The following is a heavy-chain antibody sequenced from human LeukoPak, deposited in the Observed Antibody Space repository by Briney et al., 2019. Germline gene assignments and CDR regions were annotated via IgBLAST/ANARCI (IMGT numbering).Heavy chain of an antibody. V-gene: IGHV3-30*02. CDR1: GFTFNSHG. D-gene: IGHD2-2*01. J-gene: IGHJ4*02. CDR3: TKESLPYCSTSSCSIDS. Sequence: GGSLRLSCAASGFTFNSHGMHWVRQAPGKGLEWVAFIRYDGSDKYYADSVKGRFTISRDNSKNTLDLQMNSLRPQDTAVYYCTKESLPYCSTSSCSIDSWGQGTLVTVSS. CDR2: IRYDGSDK.